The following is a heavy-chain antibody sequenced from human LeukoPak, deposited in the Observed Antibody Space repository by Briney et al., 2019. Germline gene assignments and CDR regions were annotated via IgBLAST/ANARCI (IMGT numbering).Heavy chain of an antibody. CDR3: ARLSIPTP. CDR2: MNPDTGKA. J-gene: IGHJ5*02. CDR1: GYTFTSYD. V-gene: IGHV1-8*01. D-gene: IGHD3-10*01. Sequence: ASVKVSCKASGYTFTSYDINWVRQAPGQGLEWMAWMNPDTGKAGYAQDFQGRVTLTRDTSISTAYMELSGLTFEDTAVYYCARLSIPTPWGQGTLVTVSS.